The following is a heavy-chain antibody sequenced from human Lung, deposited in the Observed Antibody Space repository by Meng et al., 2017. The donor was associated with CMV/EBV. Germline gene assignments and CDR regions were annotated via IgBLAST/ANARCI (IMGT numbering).Heavy chain of an antibody. Sequence: CTVFIGPLNSGGYSWSWIRQLPEKGLEWIGYTYYDGTTHYDWSLRSRVTISVDTSKNQFSLKLSSVTAADTAVYYCARQAPDNWFDPWGQGALVTVSS. J-gene: IGHJ5*02. CDR1: IGPLNSGGYS. CDR2: TYYDGTT. CDR3: ARQAPDNWFDP. V-gene: IGHV4-31*03.